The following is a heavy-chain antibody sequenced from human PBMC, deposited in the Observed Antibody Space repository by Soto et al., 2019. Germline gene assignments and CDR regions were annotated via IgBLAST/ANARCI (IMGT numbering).Heavy chain of an antibody. CDR3: ARMSDYGDYDDYDY. Sequence: GGSLKISCKGSGYSFTSYWIGWVRQMPGKSLEWMGIIYPGYSDTSYSPSFPGQVTISVDKSISTAYLQWSSLKASDTAMYYCARMSDYGDYDDYDYWGQGTLVTVSS. CDR2: IYPGYSDT. D-gene: IGHD4-17*01. J-gene: IGHJ4*02. V-gene: IGHV5-51*01. CDR1: GYSFTSYW.